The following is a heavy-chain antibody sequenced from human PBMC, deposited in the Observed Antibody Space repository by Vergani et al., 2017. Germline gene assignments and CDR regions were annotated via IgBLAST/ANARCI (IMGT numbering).Heavy chain of an antibody. CDR1: GFTFSSYE. D-gene: IGHD6-19*01. Sequence: EVQLVESGGGLVQPGGSLRLSCAASGFTFSSYEMNWVRQAPGKGLEWVSYISSSGSTIYYADSVKGRFTISRDNAKNSLYLQMNSLRAEDTAVYYCASGCSGWSRELLWGQGTLVTVSS. J-gene: IGHJ4*02. V-gene: IGHV3-48*03. CDR3: ASGCSGWSRELL. CDR2: ISSSGSTI.